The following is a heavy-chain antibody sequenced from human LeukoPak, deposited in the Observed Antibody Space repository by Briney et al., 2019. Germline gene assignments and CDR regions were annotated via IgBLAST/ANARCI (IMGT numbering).Heavy chain of an antibody. V-gene: IGHV3-33*08. Sequence: GGSLRLSCAASGFTFRSYWMSWVRQAPGKGLEWVAVTWYDGSNKYYADSVKGRFTISRDNSKNTLYLQMNSLRAEDTAVYYCARDYRDYVWGSYRPNYYFDYWGQGTLVTVSS. CDR2: TWYDGSNK. CDR1: GFTFRSYW. J-gene: IGHJ4*02. D-gene: IGHD3-16*02. CDR3: ARDYRDYVWGSYRPNYYFDY.